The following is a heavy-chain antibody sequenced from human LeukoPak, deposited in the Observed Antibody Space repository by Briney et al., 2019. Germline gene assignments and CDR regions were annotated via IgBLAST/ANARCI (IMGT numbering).Heavy chain of an antibody. CDR3: ARPTIFGAGAFDI. J-gene: IGHJ3*02. CDR1: GYTFTGYY. V-gene: IGHV1-2*02. CDR2: INPNSSGT. D-gene: IGHD3-3*01. Sequence: GASVKVSCKASGYTFTGYYMHWVRQAPGQGLEWMGWINPNSSGTNYAQKFQGRVTMTRDTSISTAYMELSRLRSDDTAVYYCARPTIFGAGAFDIWGQGTMVTVSS.